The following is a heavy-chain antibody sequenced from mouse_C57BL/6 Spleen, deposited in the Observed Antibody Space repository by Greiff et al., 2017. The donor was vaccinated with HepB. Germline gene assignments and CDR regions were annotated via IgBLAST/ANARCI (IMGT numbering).Heavy chain of an antibody. Sequence: VQLQQSGAELVKPGASVKISCKASGYAFSSYWMNWVKQRPGKGLEWIGQIYPGDGDTNYNGKFKGKATLTADKSSSTAYMQLSSLTSEDSAVYFCALYYYGSSYLSFDVWGTGTTGTVSS. J-gene: IGHJ1*03. CDR1: GYAFSSYW. CDR3: ALYYYGSSYLSFDV. V-gene: IGHV1-80*01. CDR2: IYPGDGDT. D-gene: IGHD1-1*01.